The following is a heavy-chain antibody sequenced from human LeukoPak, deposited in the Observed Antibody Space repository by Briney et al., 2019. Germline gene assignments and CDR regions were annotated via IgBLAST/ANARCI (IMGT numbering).Heavy chain of an antibody. J-gene: IGHJ4*02. CDR1: GFTFSSYA. Sequence: HPGGSLRLSCAASGFTFSSYAMSWVRQAPGKGLEWVSAISGSGGSTYYADSVKGRFTISRDNSKNTLYLQMNSLRAEDTAVYYCAKDFGLTSWSGQYYFDYWGQGTLVTVSS. V-gene: IGHV3-23*01. D-gene: IGHD3-3*01. CDR3: AKDFGLTSWSGQYYFDY. CDR2: ISGSGGST.